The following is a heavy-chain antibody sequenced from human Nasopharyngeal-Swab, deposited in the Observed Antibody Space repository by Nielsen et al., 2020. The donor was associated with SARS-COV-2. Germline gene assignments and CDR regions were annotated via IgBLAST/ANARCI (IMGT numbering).Heavy chain of an antibody. CDR2: IYHSGST. D-gene: IGHD2-15*01. Sequence: WIRQPPGKGLEWIGEIYHSGSTYYNPSLKSRVTISVDTSKNQFSLKLSSVTAADTAVYYCARRVYCSGGSCYNDYYYYYGMDVWGQGTTVTVSS. CDR3: ARRVYCSGGSCYNDYYYYYGMDV. V-gene: IGHV4-4*02. J-gene: IGHJ6*02.